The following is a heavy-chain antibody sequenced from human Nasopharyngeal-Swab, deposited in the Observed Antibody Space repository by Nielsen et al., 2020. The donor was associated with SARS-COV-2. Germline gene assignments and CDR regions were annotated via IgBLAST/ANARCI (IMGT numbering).Heavy chain of an antibody. D-gene: IGHD6-19*01. Sequence: ASVKVSCKASGYTFTRYGISWVRQAPGQGLEWMGWISAYNGNTNYAQKLQGRVTMTTDTSTSTAYMELRSLRSDDTAVYYCARDTGSGWSDWYFDLWGRGTLVTVSS. CDR2: ISAYNGNT. CDR3: ARDTGSGWSDWYFDL. J-gene: IGHJ2*01. V-gene: IGHV1-18*04. CDR1: GYTFTRYG.